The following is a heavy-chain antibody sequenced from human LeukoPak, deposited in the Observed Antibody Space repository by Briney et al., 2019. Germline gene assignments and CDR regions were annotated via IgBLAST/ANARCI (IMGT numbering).Heavy chain of an antibody. CDR2: ISSNGGST. Sequence: PGGSLRLSCSASGFTFSSYAMHWVRQAPGKGLEYVSAISSNGGSTYYADSVKGRFTISRDNSKNTLYLQMGSLRAEDTAVYYCVNHGGNSARPAERAFDYWGQGTLVTVSS. J-gene: IGHJ4*02. D-gene: IGHD6-6*01. CDR3: VNHGGNSARPAERAFDY. CDR1: GFTFSSYA. V-gene: IGHV3-64D*06.